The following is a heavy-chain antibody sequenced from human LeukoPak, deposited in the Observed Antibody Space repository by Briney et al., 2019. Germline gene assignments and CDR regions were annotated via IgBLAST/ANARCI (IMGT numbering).Heavy chain of an antibody. J-gene: IGHJ4*02. V-gene: IGHV3-30-3*01. CDR3: ARDSGSADGYFDY. Sequence: GGSLRLSCAASGFTFSSYAMHWVRQAPGKGLEWVAVISYDGSNKYYADSVKGRFTISRDNSKNTLYLQMNSLRAEDTAVYYCARDSGSADGYFDYWGQGTLVTVSS. CDR2: ISYDGSNK. CDR1: GFTFSSYA. D-gene: IGHD6-13*01.